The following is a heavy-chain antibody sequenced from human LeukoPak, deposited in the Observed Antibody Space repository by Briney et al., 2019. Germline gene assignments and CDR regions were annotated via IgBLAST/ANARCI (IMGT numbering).Heavy chain of an antibody. CDR1: GFTLHDYG. J-gene: IGHJ4*02. Sequence: PGGSLRLSRAASGFTLHDYGMSWVREARGRGLEWVSGINWHWGSTGCADSVKGGFTISRDTAKNGLYLHMNSLRAVDTDLYYCARNGRTVTAISFDYWGQGTLVTVSS. CDR2: INWHWGST. CDR3: ARNGRTVTAISFDY. V-gene: IGHV3-20*04. D-gene: IGHD4-11*01.